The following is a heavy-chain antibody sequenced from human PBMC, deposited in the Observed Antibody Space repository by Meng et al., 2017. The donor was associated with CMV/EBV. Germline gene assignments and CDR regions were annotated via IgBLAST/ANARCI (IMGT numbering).Heavy chain of an antibody. D-gene: IGHD2-2*01. CDR3: AKDGVSTTSGYYGMDV. CDR1: GFTFSSYG. V-gene: IGHV3-30*02. CDR2: IRYDGSNK. J-gene: IGHJ6*02. Sequence: SCAASGFTFSSYGMHWVRQAPGKGLEWVAFIRYDGSNKYYADSVKGQFTISRDNSKNTLYLQMNSLRAEDTAVYYCAKDGVSTTSGYYGMDVWGQGTTVTVSS.